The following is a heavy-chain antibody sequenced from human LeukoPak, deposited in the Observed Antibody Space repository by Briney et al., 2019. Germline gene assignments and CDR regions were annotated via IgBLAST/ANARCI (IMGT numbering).Heavy chain of an antibody. CDR2: IYHSGST. Sequence: LRLSCAASGFTFSSYWMSWVRQPPGKGLEWIGYIYHSGSTYYNPSLKSRVTISVDRSKNQFSLKLSSVTAADTAVYYCASSGPHDDNWFDPWGQGTLVTVSS. D-gene: IGHD2-15*01. CDR3: ASSGPHDDNWFDP. J-gene: IGHJ5*02. V-gene: IGHV4-30-2*01. CDR1: GFTFSSYW.